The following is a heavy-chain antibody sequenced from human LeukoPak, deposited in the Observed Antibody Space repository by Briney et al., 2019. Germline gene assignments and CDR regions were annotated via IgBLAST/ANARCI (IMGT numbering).Heavy chain of an antibody. D-gene: IGHD6-19*01. V-gene: IGHV4-59*01. CDR1: GVSITSYS. CDR2: IYYTGST. Sequence: PSETLSLTYTVPGVSITSYSWSWIRQPPGKGLEWMGYIYYTGSTNYNPSLKSRVTISVDKSRNQVSLRLSSVTAADTAVYYCARDGAVAGIGGYYYYHYMDVWGKGTTVTVSS. J-gene: IGHJ6*03. CDR3: ARDGAVAGIGGYYYYHYMDV.